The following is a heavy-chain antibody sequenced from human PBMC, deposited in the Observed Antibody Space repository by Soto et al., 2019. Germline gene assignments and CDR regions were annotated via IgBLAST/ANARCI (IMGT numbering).Heavy chain of an antibody. J-gene: IGHJ3*02. CDR1: GFTFSSYG. CDR2: IWYDGSNK. V-gene: IGHV3-33*01. Sequence: GGSLRLSCAASGFTFSSYGMHWVRQAPGKGLEWVAVIWYDGSNKYYADSVKGRFTISRDNSKNTLYLQMNSLRAEDTAVYYCARSGYCSGGSCFDNDAFDIWGQGTMVTVSS. CDR3: ARSGYCSGGSCFDNDAFDI. D-gene: IGHD2-15*01.